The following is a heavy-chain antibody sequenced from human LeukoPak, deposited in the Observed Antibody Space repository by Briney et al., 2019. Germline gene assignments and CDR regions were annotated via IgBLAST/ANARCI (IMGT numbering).Heavy chain of an antibody. D-gene: IGHD2-2*01. J-gene: IGHJ4*02. Sequence: GASVKVSCKASGYTFTGYYMRWVRQAPGQGLEWMGWINPNSGGTNYAQKFQGRVSMTRDTSISTPYMELSRLRSDDTAVYYCARAEPVVVPAAIDYWGQGTLVTVSS. V-gene: IGHV1-2*02. CDR3: ARAEPVVVPAAIDY. CDR1: GYTFTGYY. CDR2: INPNSGGT.